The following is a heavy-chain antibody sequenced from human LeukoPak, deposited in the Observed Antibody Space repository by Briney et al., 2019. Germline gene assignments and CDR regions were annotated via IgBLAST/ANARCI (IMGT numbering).Heavy chain of an antibody. D-gene: IGHD3-10*01. V-gene: IGHV3-64D*09. J-gene: IGHJ4*02. CDR1: GLTLSTYA. Sequence: GGSLRLSCSGSGLTLSTYAMHWVRQAPGKGLEYVSAIATDGGGTYYADSVKGRFTISRDKSKNTLYLQMRSLRAEDTAVYYCMTRDTSGYWGQRTLVTVSS. CDR2: IATDGGGT. CDR3: MTRDTSGY.